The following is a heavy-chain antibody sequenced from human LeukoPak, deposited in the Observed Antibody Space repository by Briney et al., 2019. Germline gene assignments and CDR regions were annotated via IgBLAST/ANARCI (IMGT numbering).Heavy chain of an antibody. D-gene: IGHD1-7*01. CDR3: ARGNWSYGY. CDR1: GGSISSSSYD. V-gene: IGHV4-39*07. CDR2: IYYSGST. J-gene: IGHJ4*02. Sequence: SETLSLTCTVSGGSISSSSYDWGWLRQPPGKGLEWIGSIYYSGSTYYNPSLKSRVTISIDTSTSSFSLKLTSVTAADTAVYYCARGNWSYGYWGQGTLVTVSS.